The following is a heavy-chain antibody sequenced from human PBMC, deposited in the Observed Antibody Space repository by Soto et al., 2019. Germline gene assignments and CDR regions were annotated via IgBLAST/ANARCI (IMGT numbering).Heavy chain of an antibody. V-gene: IGHV3-7*01. CDR3: ARDGTRRDWNYKVHYYYYMDV. Sequence: LPRTASEVKSGDFGMSWVRKTPGKGLEWVANIKQDGSEKYYVDSVKGRFTISRDNAKNSLYLQMNSLRAEDTAVYYCARDGTRRDWNYKVHYYYYMDVWGKGTTVTVSS. CDR1: EVKSGDFG. J-gene: IGHJ6*03. CDR2: IKQDGSEK. D-gene: IGHD1-7*01.